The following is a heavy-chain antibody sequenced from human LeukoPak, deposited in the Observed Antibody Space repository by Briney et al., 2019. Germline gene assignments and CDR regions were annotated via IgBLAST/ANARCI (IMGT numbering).Heavy chain of an antibody. V-gene: IGHV1-18*01. Sequence: ASVKVSCKASGGTFSSYAISWVRQAPGQGLEWMGWINTYIGNTNYAQKFQDRVTVTTDTSTSTAYMELRSLRSDDTAVYYCARDIYYDSSGYYPHWGQGTLVTVSS. CDR2: INTYIGNT. CDR3: ARDIYYDSSGYYPH. J-gene: IGHJ4*02. CDR1: GGTFSSYA. D-gene: IGHD3-22*01.